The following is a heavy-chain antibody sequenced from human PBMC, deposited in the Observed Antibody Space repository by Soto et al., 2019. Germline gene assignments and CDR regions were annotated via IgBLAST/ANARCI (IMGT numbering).Heavy chain of an antibody. CDR3: ASLDYFDY. V-gene: IGHV3-9*01. J-gene: IGHJ4*02. CDR1: GFTFDDYA. Sequence: EVQLVESGGGLVQPGRSLRLSCAASGFTFDDYAMHWVRQAPGKGLEWVSGISWNSGSIGYADSVKGRFTISRDNAKNSLYLQRNSLSAEDTALYDCASLDYFDYWGQRNLVTVSS. CDR2: ISWNSGSI.